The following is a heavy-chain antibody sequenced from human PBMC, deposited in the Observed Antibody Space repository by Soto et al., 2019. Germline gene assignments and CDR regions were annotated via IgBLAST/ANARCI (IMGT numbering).Heavy chain of an antibody. Sequence: QVPLVQSGAEVKKPGASVKVSCKASGYTFTSYDINWVRQATGQGLEWMGWMNPNSGNTGYAQKFQGRVTMTRNTSISTAYMELSSLRSEDTAVYYCARGPLLAYCGGDCYTTGDYWGQGTLVTVSS. CDR1: GYTFTSYD. J-gene: IGHJ4*02. V-gene: IGHV1-8*01. CDR2: MNPNSGNT. CDR3: ARGPLLAYCGGDCYTTGDY. D-gene: IGHD2-21*01.